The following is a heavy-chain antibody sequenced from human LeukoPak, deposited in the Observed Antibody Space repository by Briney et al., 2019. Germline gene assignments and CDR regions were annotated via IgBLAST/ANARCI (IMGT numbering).Heavy chain of an antibody. CDR2: IDSDGSNT. D-gene: IGHD3-10*01. CDR1: GFTFSSYW. Sequence: GGSLRLSCAASGFTFSSYWIHWVRQAPGKGLVWVSDIDSDGSNTNYADSVKGRFTISRDNSKNTLYLQMNSLRAEDTAVYYCANENYYGSGSYADHWGQGTLVTVSS. CDR3: ANENYYGSGSYADH. J-gene: IGHJ4*02. V-gene: IGHV3-74*01.